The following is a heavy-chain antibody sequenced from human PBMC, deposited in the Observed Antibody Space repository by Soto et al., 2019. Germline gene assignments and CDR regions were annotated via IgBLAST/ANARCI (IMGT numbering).Heavy chain of an antibody. Sequence: QVQLVESGGGVVQPGRSLRLSCAASGFTFSRHTMHWVRQAPGKGLEWVAAISDDGSNTYYADSVKGRFTISRDNSKNTLYLQRNSLSSEDTAVHHCAREVYYDLWSGFNTHPYYFDDWGQGTLVTVSS. CDR2: ISDDGSNT. CDR1: GFTFSRHT. V-gene: IGHV3-30-3*01. J-gene: IGHJ4*02. D-gene: IGHD3-3*01. CDR3: AREVYYDLWSGFNTHPYYFDD.